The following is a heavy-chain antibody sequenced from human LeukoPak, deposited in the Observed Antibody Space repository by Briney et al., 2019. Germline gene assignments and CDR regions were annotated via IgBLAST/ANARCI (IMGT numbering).Heavy chain of an antibody. J-gene: IGHJ4*02. CDR3: ARDRDGYNYY. D-gene: IGHD5-24*01. CDR2: IIPIFGTA. V-gene: IGHV1-69*05. CDR1: GGTFSSYA. Sequence: GASVKVSCKASGGTFSSYAISRVRQAPGQGLEWMGRIIPIFGTANYAQKFQGRVTITTDESTSTAYMELSSLRSEDTAVYYCARDRDGYNYYWGQGTLVTVSS.